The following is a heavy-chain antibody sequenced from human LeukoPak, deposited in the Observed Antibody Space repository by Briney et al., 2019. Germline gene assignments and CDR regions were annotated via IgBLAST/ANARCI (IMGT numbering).Heavy chain of an antibody. CDR1: GYTFSDYG. D-gene: IGHD1-26*01. V-gene: IGHV1-18*04. CDR2: ISGYNGDT. J-gene: IGHJ4*02. Sequence: ASVKVSCRASGYTFSDYGVSWVRQAPGQGLEWVAWISGYNGDTKYTEMFKGRVTLTTDTSTSIAYMELRSLRSDDTAVYFCARSSGRYSNVWGQGTLVIVSS. CDR3: ARSSGRYSNV.